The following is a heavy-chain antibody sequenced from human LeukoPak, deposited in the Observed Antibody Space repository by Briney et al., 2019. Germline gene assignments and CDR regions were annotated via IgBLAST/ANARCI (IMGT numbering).Heavy chain of an antibody. Sequence: PGGSLRLSCEGSAVIFSGPWMNWVRQTPGKVLEWVASIKEDGSERQYVDPVKGRFSISRDNTKGSLFLQLNSLRAEDTAVYYCARASIAVDYWGQGTLVTVSS. CDR3: ARASIAVDY. CDR2: IKEDGSER. D-gene: IGHD6-6*01. J-gene: IGHJ4*02. V-gene: IGHV3-7*03. CDR1: AVIFSGPW.